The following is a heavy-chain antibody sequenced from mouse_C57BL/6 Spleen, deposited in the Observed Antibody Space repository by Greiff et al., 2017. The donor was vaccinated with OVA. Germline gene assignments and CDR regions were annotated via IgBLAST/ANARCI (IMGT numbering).Heavy chain of an antibody. CDR3: ARDYGSSHWYFDV. CDR1: GYTFTDYN. J-gene: IGHJ1*03. CDR2: INPNNGGT. Sequence: EVQLQQSGPELVKPGASVKIPCKASGYTFTDYNMDWVKQSPGKSLEWIGDINPNNGGTIYNQKFKGKATLTVDKSSSTAYMELRSLTSEDTAVYYCARDYGSSHWYFDVWGKGTTVTVSS. D-gene: IGHD1-1*01. V-gene: IGHV1-18*01.